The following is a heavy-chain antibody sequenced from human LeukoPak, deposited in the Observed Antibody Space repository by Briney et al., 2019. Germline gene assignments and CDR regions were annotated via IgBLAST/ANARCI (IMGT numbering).Heavy chain of an antibody. V-gene: IGHV3-30-3*01. CDR1: GFTFSSYA. J-gene: IGHJ4*02. CDR2: ISYDGSNK. D-gene: IGHD2-21*02. Sequence: GRSLRLSCAASGFTFSSYAMHWVRQAPGKGLEWVAVISYDGSNKYYADPVKGRFTISRDNSKNTLYLQMNSLRAEDTAVYYCARDQNIVVVTGAFDYWGQGTLVTVSS. CDR3: ARDQNIVVVTGAFDY.